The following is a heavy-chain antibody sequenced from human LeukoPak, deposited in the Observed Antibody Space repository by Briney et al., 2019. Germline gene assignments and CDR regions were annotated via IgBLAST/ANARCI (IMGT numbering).Heavy chain of an antibody. CDR2: INPNSGGT. D-gene: IGHD6-19*01. Sequence: ASVKVSCKASGYTFTGYYMHWVRHAPGQGLEWMGWINPNSGGTNYAQKFQGRVTMTRDTSISTAYMELSRLRSEDTAVYYCARRIAVAGTPGYFDYWGQGTLVTVSS. V-gene: IGHV1-2*02. J-gene: IGHJ4*02. CDR1: GYTFTGYY. CDR3: ARRIAVAGTPGYFDY.